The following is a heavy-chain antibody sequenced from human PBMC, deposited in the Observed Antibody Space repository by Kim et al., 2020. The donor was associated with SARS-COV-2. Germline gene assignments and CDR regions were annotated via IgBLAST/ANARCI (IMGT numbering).Heavy chain of an antibody. D-gene: IGHD2-15*01. CDR3: ARDSTPQYCSGGSCSPVYYSMDV. Sequence: GGSLRLSCAASGFTFSSYSMNWVRQAPGKGLEWVSSISSSSSYIYYADSVKGRFTISRDNAKNSLYLQMNSLRAEDTAVYYCARDSTPQYCSGGSCSPVYYSMDVWGQGTTVTVSS. CDR2: ISSSSSYI. CDR1: GFTFSSYS. V-gene: IGHV3-21*01. J-gene: IGHJ6*02.